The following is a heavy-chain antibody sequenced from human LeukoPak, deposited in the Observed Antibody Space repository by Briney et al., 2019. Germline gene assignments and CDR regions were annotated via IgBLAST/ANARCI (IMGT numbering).Heavy chain of an antibody. D-gene: IGHD6-13*01. CDR2: ITPILGIA. CDR3: AIVKQQLAPHYYYYGMDV. CDR1: VGTFSSYA. J-gene: IGHJ6*02. Sequence: ASVKVSCKASVGTFSSYAISWVRQAPGQGLEWMGRITPILGIANYAQKFQGRVTITADKSTSTAYMELSSLRSEDTAVYYCAIVKQQLAPHYYYYGMDVWGQGTTVTVSS. V-gene: IGHV1-69*04.